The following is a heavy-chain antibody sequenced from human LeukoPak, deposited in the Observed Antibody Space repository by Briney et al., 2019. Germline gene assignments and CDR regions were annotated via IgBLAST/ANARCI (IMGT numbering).Heavy chain of an antibody. CDR2: IYHSGST. J-gene: IGHJ3*02. CDR1: GGSISSSNW. D-gene: IGHD4-17*01. V-gene: IGHV4-4*02. Sequence: SETLSLTCAVSGGSISSSNWWSWVRQPPGKGLEWIGEIYHSGSTNYNPSLKSRVTISVDKSKNQFSLRLSSVTAADTAVYYCAREENYGDYVDIWGQGTMVTVSS. CDR3: AREENYGDYVDI.